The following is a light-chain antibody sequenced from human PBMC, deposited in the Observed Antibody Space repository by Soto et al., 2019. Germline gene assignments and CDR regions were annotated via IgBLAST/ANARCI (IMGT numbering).Light chain of an antibody. CDR2: GAS. J-gene: IGKJ1*01. CDR3: QQYDSSPKT. CDR1: RSVSSSY. V-gene: IGKV3-20*01. Sequence: EILLTQSPGTVSLSRGERATLSCRASRSVSSSYLAWYQQKPGQAPRLLIYGASSRATGIPDRFSGTGSGTDFTLTISRLEPEDFAVYYCQQYDSSPKTFGQGTKVDIK.